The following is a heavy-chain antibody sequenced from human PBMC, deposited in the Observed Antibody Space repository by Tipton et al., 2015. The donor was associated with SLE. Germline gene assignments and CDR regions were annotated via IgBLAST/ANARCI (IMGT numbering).Heavy chain of an antibody. V-gene: IGHV4-39*07. CDR1: GGSISNSVYY. CDR3: GRGGLRMRDWIDY. D-gene: IGHD1-14*01. Sequence: TLSLTCTVSGGSISNSVYYWAWIRQPPGKGLEWIGNMFYSGSPYSGTTYSSPSLKSRVTISADTSKNQFSLRLNSVTAADTAVYYCGRGGLRMRDWIDYWGQGTLVNVSS. J-gene: IGHJ4*02. CDR2: MFYSGSPYSGTT.